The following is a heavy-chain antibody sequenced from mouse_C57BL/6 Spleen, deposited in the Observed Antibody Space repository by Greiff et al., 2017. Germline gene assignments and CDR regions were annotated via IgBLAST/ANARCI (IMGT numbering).Heavy chain of an antibody. CDR2: INPNYGTT. V-gene: IGHV1-39*01. Sequence: EVQLQQSGPELVKPGASVKISCTASGYSFTDYNMNWVKQSNGKSLEWIGVINPNYGTTSYKQQFQGKATLTVAQYSSTAYMQRNSLTSEDSAVYDSARIYYDYDVYAMDDWGKGTSVTGSS. CDR3: ARIYYDYDVYAMDD. J-gene: IGHJ4*01. D-gene: IGHD2-4*01. CDR1: GYSFTDYN.